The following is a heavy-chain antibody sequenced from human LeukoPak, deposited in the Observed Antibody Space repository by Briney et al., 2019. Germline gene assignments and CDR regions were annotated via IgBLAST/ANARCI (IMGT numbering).Heavy chain of an antibody. CDR3: ARGMWFDTLFSAFDV. CDR2: IYHSGST. Sequence: PSETLSLTCTVSGYSISSGYYWGWIRQPPGKGLEWIGSIYHSGSTYYNPSLKSRVTISVDTSKNQFSLMLTSVTAADTVLYYCARGMWFDTLFSAFDVWGQGTMVSVSS. J-gene: IGHJ3*01. D-gene: IGHD3-10*01. V-gene: IGHV4-38-2*02. CDR1: GYSISSGYY.